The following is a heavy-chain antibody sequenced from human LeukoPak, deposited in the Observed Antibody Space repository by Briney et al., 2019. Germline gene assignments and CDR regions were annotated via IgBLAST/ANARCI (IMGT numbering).Heavy chain of an antibody. V-gene: IGHV1-46*01. Sequence: ASVKVSCKASGYTFTSYYMHWVRQAPGQGLEWMGIINPSGGSTSYAQKFQGRVTMTRDMSTSTVYMELSSLRSEDTAVYYCAGDLSFGIQLWLLIGGALDYWGQGTLVTVSS. J-gene: IGHJ4*02. D-gene: IGHD5-18*01. CDR3: AGDLSFGIQLWLLIGGALDY. CDR2: INPSGGST. CDR1: GYTFTSYY.